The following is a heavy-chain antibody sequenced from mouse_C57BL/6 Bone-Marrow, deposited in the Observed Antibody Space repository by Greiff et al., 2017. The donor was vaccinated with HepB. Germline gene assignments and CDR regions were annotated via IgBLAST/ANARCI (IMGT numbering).Heavy chain of an antibody. J-gene: IGHJ2*01. CDR1: GYTFTDYY. CDR3: AREDGPFDY. V-gene: IGHV1-26*01. Sequence: VQLQQSGPELVKPGASVKISCKASGYTFTDYYMNWVKQSHGKSLEWIGDINPNNGGTSYNQKFKGKATLTVDKSSSTAYMGLRSLTSEDSAVYYCAREDGPFDYWGQGTTLTVSS. D-gene: IGHD1-2*01. CDR2: INPNNGGT.